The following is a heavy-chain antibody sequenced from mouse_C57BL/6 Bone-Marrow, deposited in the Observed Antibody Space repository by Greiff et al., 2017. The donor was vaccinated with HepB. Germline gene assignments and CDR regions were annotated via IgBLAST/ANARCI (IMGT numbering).Heavy chain of an antibody. J-gene: IGHJ1*03. CDR3: ARGGEGV. CDR1: GYTFTDYY. V-gene: IGHV1-26*01. Sequence: EVQLQQSGPELVKPGASVKISCKASGYTFTDYYMNWVKQSHGKSLEWIGDINPNNGGTSYNQKFKGKATLTVDKSSSTAYMELRSLTSEDSAVYYCARGGEGVWGTGTTVTVSS. CDR2: INPNNGGT.